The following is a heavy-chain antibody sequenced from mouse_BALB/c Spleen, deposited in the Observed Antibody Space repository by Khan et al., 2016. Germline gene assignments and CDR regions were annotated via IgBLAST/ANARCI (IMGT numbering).Heavy chain of an antibody. CDR2: ISSGGSYT. Sequence: EVELVESGGGLVKPGGSLKLSCAASGFTFSSYAMSWVRQSPEKRLEWVAEISSGGSYTYYPDTVTGRFTISRDNAKNTLYLEMSSQRCEDTTRYYCAREGLRRRPLDYWGQGTTLTVSS. J-gene: IGHJ2*01. V-gene: IGHV5-9-4*01. CDR1: GFTFSSYA. D-gene: IGHD2-2*01. CDR3: AREGLRRRPLDY.